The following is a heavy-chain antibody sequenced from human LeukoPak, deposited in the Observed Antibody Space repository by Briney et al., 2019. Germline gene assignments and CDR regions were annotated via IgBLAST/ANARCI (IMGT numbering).Heavy chain of an antibody. J-gene: IGHJ5*02. Sequence: SETLSLTCTVSGGSISSYYWSWIRQPPGKGLEWIGYIYYSGSTNYNPSLKSRVTISVGTSKNQFSLKLSSVTAADTAVYYCAREGSYYYGSGSYYNPRWFDPWGQGTLVTVSS. V-gene: IGHV4-59*01. D-gene: IGHD3-10*01. CDR2: IYYSGST. CDR3: AREGSYYYGSGSYYNPRWFDP. CDR1: GGSISSYY.